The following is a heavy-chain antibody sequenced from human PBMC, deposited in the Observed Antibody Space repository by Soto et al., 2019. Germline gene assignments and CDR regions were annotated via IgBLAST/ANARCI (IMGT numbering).Heavy chain of an antibody. Sequence: ASVKVSCKASGGTFSSYAISWVRQAPGQGLEWMGGIIPIFGTTNYAQRFQGRVTITADESTSTAYMELSSLRSEDTAVYYCARVSSCWYKDYFDYWGQGTLVTVSS. CDR2: IIPIFGTT. V-gene: IGHV1-69*13. D-gene: IGHD6-13*01. CDR1: GGTFSSYA. CDR3: ARVSSCWYKDYFDY. J-gene: IGHJ4*02.